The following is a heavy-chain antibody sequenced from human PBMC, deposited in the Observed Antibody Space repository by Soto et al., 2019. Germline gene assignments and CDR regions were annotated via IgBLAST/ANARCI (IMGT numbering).Heavy chain of an antibody. Sequence: QVQLVESGGGVVQPGRSLRLSCAASGFTFSTYGMHWVRQAPGMGLEWVAVIWYDGSHKDYADSVKGRFTISRDNSKNTLYLQRNSLRVQDTAVEYCGRPVGPFHYWGHGTLVTVSS. CDR3: GRPVGPFHY. J-gene: IGHJ4*01. CDR2: IWYDGSHK. CDR1: GFTFSTYG. V-gene: IGHV3-33*01.